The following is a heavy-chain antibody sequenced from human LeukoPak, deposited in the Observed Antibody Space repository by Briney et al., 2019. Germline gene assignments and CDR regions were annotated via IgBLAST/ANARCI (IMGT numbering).Heavy chain of an antibody. J-gene: IGHJ4*02. CDR2: IIPILGIA. Sequence: SAKVSCKASGGTFSSYAISWVRQAPGQGLEWMGRIIPILGIANYAQKFQGRVTITADKSTSTAYMELSSLRSEDTAVYYCARASYSSSSDYYYFDYWGQGTLVTVSS. D-gene: IGHD6-6*01. V-gene: IGHV1-69*04. CDR3: ARASYSSSSDYYYFDY. CDR1: GGTFSSYA.